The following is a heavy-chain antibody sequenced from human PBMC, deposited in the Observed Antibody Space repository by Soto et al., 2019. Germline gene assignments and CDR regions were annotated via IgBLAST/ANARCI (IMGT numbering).Heavy chain of an antibody. V-gene: IGHV4-34*01. CDR2: IYHSGTT. D-gene: IGHD2-8*01. CDR1: GGSFSAYF. J-gene: IGHJ6*02. Sequence: SETLSLTCAVYGGSFSAYFWSWIRQPPGKGLEWIGEIYHSGTTHYTPSLKSRVTISVDTSKNQFCLRLSSGTAEDTAVYYCARQPVSLNGKFFFYQHGMDVWGQVTTVTVSS. CDR3: ARQPVSLNGKFFFYQHGMDV.